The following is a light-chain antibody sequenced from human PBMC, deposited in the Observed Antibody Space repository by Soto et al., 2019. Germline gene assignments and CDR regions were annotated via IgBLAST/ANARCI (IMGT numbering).Light chain of an antibody. CDR3: QQYGSSPQWT. CDR2: GAS. J-gene: IGKJ1*01. Sequence: ETVLAHSPGTLSLSPGERATLCCRASQSVSSSYLAWYQQKPGQAPRLLIYGASSRATGIPDRFSGSGSGTDFTLTISRLEPEDFAVYYCQQYGSSPQWTFGQGTKVDIK. V-gene: IGKV3-20*01. CDR1: QSVSSSY.